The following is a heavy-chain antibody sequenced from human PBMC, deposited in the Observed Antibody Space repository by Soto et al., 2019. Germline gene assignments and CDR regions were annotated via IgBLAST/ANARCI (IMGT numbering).Heavy chain of an antibody. D-gene: IGHD3-3*01. CDR1: GFTFSSYW. CDR2: IKQDGSEK. Sequence: LRLSCAASGFTFSSYWMSWVRQAPGKGLEWVANIKQDGSEKYYVDSVKGRFTISRDNAKNSLYLQMNSLRAEDTAVYYCARDTGYYDFFDGMDVWGQGTTVTVSS. CDR3: ARDTGYYDFFDGMDV. V-gene: IGHV3-7*03. J-gene: IGHJ6*02.